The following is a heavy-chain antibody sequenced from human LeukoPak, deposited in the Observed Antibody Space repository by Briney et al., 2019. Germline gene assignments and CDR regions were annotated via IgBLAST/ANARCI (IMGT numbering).Heavy chain of an antibody. CDR1: GDSISTGGYY. J-gene: IGHJ4*02. Sequence: SQTLSLTCTVSGDSISTGGYYWSWVRQHPGRGREWIGNIYFSRTTYYNPSLKRRVAISVDTSKNQYFLNLTSVTVADTAVHYCARVQTYFFDSRGLFYFDYWGQGTLVTVSS. CDR2: IYFSRTT. CDR3: ARVQTYFFDSRGLFYFDY. V-gene: IGHV4-31*03. D-gene: IGHD3-22*01.